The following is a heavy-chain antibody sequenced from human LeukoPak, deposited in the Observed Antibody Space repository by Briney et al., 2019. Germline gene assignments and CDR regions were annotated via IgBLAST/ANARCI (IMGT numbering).Heavy chain of an antibody. CDR2: IHNSGRT. CDR1: GGSISSYY. CDR3: ARNPTMYYYGSGSPNWFDP. J-gene: IGHJ5*02. V-gene: IGHV4-4*07. D-gene: IGHD3-10*01. Sequence: SETLSLTCTVSGGSISSYYWSWIRQPAGKGLEWIGRIHNSGRTNYNPSLNSRVTISIDMSKNQFSLRLTSVTAADTAVYYCARNPTMYYYGSGSPNWFDPWGQGTRVTVSS.